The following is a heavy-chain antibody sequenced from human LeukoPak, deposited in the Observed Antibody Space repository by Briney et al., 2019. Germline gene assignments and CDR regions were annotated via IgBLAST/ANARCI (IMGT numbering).Heavy chain of an antibody. V-gene: IGHV3-64*01. CDR1: GFTFSSYA. J-gene: IGHJ6*02. Sequence: GRSLRLSCAASGFTFSSYAMHWVRQAPGKGLEYVSFISSNGVSTYYANSVKGRFTISRDNSKNTLYLQMGSLRAEDMAVYYCARDFFYGSGGGVWGQGTTVTVSS. D-gene: IGHD3-10*01. CDR2: ISSNGVST. CDR3: ARDFFYGSGGGV.